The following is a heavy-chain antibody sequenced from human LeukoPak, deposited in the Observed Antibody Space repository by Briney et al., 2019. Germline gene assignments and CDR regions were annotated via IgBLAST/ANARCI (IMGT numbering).Heavy chain of an antibody. CDR3: ARDGIAAGYFDY. J-gene: IGHJ4*02. V-gene: IGHV1-2*02. CDR2: INPNSGGT. D-gene: IGHD6-13*01. CDR1: GYTFTGYY. Sequence: ASVRVSCKASGYTFTGYYMHWLRQAPGQGLDWMGWINPNSGGTNYAQKFQGRVTMTRDTSISTAYMELSRLRSDDTAVYYCARDGIAAGYFDYWGQGTLVTVSS.